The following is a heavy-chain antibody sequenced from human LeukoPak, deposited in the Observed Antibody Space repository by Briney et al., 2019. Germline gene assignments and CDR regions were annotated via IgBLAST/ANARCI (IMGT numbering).Heavy chain of an antibody. Sequence: GGSLRLSCAASGFTFSSYSMNWVRQAPGKGLEWVSSISSSSSYIYYADSVKGRFTISRDNAKNSLYLQMNSLRAEDTAVYYCARDRGSDDYGDYVFWGQGTLVTVSS. CDR1: GFTFSSYS. V-gene: IGHV3-21*01. D-gene: IGHD4-17*01. CDR3: ARDRGSDDYGDYVF. J-gene: IGHJ4*02. CDR2: ISSSSSYI.